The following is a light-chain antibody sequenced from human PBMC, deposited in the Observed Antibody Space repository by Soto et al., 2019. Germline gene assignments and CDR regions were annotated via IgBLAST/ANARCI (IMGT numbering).Light chain of an antibody. Sequence: DIQMTQSPSSLSASVGDRVTIACRTSQRISNYLNWYQHKPGKAPKLLIYGVSNLQSGVPSRFSGSGSGTDFPLTISSLQPEDFATYYCQQNDIIPFTFGQGTKLEIK. CDR2: GVS. J-gene: IGKJ2*01. CDR1: QRISNY. V-gene: IGKV1-39*01. CDR3: QQNDIIPFT.